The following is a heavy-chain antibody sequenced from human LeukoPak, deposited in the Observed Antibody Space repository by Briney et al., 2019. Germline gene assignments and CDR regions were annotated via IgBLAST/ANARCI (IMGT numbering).Heavy chain of an antibody. CDR2: INHSGNT. CDR3: ARGGYGSGWDYMDV. D-gene: IGHD3-10*01. J-gene: IGHJ6*03. V-gene: IGHV4-34*01. CDR1: GGSFSGYY. Sequence: PSETLSLTCAVYGGSFSGYYWNWIRQPPGKGLEWVGGINHSGNTNYNPSLKSRVTISVDTSKNQFSLKLGYVTAADTDVYYCARGGYGSGWDYMDVWGKGTTVTVSS.